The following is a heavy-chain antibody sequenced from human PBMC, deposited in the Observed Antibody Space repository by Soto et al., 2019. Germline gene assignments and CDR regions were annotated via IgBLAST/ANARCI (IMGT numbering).Heavy chain of an antibody. J-gene: IGHJ6*02. CDR3: ARVETYYDILTGYTDYDYYGMDV. V-gene: IGHV4-31*03. D-gene: IGHD3-9*01. CDR1: GCSISSGGYY. CDR2: IYYSGST. Sequence: SETLSLTCTVSGCSISSGGYYWSWIRQHPGKGLEWIGYIYYSGSTYYNPSLKSRVTISVDTSKNQFSLKLSSVTAADTAVYYCARVETYYDILTGYTDYDYYGMDVWGQGTTVTVSS.